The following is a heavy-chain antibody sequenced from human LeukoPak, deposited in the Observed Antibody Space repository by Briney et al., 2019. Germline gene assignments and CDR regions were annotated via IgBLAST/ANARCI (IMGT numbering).Heavy chain of an antibody. CDR1: GYTFTSYG. CDR3: ARTHRLYYDSSGTKKTNNWFDP. J-gene: IGHJ5*02. V-gene: IGHV1-18*01. Sequence: ASVKVSCKASGYTFTSYGISWVRQAPGQGLEWMGWISAYNGNTNYAQKLQGRVTMTTDTSTSTAYMELRCLRSDDTAVYYCARTHRLYYDSSGTKKTNNWFDPWGQGTLVTVSS. D-gene: IGHD3-22*01. CDR2: ISAYNGNT.